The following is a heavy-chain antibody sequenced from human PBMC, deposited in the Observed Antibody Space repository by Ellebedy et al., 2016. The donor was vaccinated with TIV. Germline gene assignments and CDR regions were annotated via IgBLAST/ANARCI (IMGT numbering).Heavy chain of an antibody. CDR2: ISYDGDNK. J-gene: IGHJ4*02. V-gene: IGHV3-30-3*01. D-gene: IGHD4-23*01. CDR1: GFTFSSYA. Sequence: GGSLRLXXAASGFTFSSYAMHWVRQAPGKGLEWVAVISYDGDNKYYADSVTGRFTISRDNSKNTLYLQLNSLRAEDTAVYYCARGAPVGTVVTPGFDYWGQGTLVTVSS. CDR3: ARGAPVGTVVTPGFDY.